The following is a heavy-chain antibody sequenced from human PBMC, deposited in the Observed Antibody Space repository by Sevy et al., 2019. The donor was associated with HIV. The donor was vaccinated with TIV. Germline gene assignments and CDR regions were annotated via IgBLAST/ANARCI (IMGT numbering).Heavy chain of an antibody. J-gene: IGHJ3*02. CDR1: GFTFSSYG. CDR3: AKDLPLAFDI. V-gene: IGHV3-30*18. Sequence: GGSLRLSCAASGFTFSSYGMHWGRQAPGKGLEWVAVISYDGSNKYYADSVKGRFTISRDNSKNTLYLQMNSLRAEDTAVYYCAKDLPLAFDIWGQGTMVTVSS. CDR2: ISYDGSNK.